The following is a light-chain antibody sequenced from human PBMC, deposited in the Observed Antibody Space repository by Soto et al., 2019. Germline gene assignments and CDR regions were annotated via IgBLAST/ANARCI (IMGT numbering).Light chain of an antibody. CDR3: CSYAGSYTFVV. J-gene: IGLJ2*01. CDR1: SSDVGGYNY. CDR2: DVS. V-gene: IGLV2-11*01. Sequence: QSALTQPRSVSGSPGQSVTISCTGTSSDVGGYNYVSWYQQHPGKAPKLMIYDVSKRPSGVPDRFSGSKYGNTASLTISGLQAEDEADYYCCSYAGSYTFVVFGGGTKRTVL.